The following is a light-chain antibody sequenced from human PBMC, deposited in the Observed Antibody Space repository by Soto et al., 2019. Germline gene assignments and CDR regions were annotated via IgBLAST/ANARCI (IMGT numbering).Light chain of an antibody. CDR2: DVT. J-gene: IGLJ2*01. CDR1: TSDVGSSDY. V-gene: IGLV2-14*03. Sequence: QSVLTQPASVSGSPGQSITVSCTGTTSDVGSSDYVCWYQQQPGQAPKLIIYDVTKRPSGVSARFSGSKSGNTASLTISGLQAEDEADYFCSSFATTSPVVFGGGTKLTVL. CDR3: SSFATTSPVV.